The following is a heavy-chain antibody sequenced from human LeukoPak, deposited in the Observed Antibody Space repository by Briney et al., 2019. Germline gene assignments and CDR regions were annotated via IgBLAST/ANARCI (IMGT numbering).Heavy chain of an antibody. CDR3: ATGPGFWSGSHFDY. J-gene: IGHJ4*02. CDR1: GFTFSSYS. Sequence: PGGSLRLSCAASGFTFSSYSMNWVRQAPGKGLEWVSYISSSSSTIYYADSVKGRFTISRDNAKNSLYLQMNSLRAEDTAVYYCATGPGFWSGSHFDYWGQGTLVTVSS. V-gene: IGHV3-48*01. D-gene: IGHD3-3*01. CDR2: ISSSSSTI.